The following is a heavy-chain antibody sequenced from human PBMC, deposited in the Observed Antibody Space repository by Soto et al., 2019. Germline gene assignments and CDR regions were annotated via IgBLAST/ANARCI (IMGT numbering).Heavy chain of an antibody. Sequence: ESGGGVVQPGRSLRLSCAASGFTFSSYAMHWVRQAPGKGLEWVAVISYDGSNKYYADSVKGRFTISRDNSKNTLYLQMNSLRAEDTAVYYCARGTGGYYGGDYWGQGTLVTVSS. V-gene: IGHV3-30-3*01. D-gene: IGHD3-22*01. CDR2: ISYDGSNK. CDR3: ARGTGGYYGGDY. CDR1: GFTFSSYA. J-gene: IGHJ4*02.